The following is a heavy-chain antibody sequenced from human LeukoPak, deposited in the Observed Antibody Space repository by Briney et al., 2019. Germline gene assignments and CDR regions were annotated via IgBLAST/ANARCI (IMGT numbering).Heavy chain of an antibody. Sequence: ASVKVSCKASGYTFTGYYMHWVRQAPGQGLEWMGWINPNSGGTNYAQKFQGRVTMTRDTSISTAYMELSRLRSDDTAVDYCARYLCRMIVVVSRRYYFEYWGQGTLVTVST. J-gene: IGHJ4*02. CDR3: ARYLCRMIVVVSRRYYFEY. V-gene: IGHV1-2*02. CDR1: GYTFTGYY. D-gene: IGHD3-22*01. CDR2: INPNSGGT.